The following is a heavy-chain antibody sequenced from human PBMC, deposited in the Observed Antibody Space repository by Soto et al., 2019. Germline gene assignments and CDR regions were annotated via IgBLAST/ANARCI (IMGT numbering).Heavy chain of an antibody. D-gene: IGHD6-13*01. CDR3: ARDTGSSWSTFDY. V-gene: IGHV6-1*01. CDR2: TCYRSKWYN. CDR1: GDSVSSNSAA. J-gene: IGHJ4*02. Sequence: PSQTLSLTCAISGDSVSSNSAAWNWIRQSPSKGLEWLGKTCYRSKWYNDFAVSVKSRMTINPDTSKNQFSLQLNSVTPEDAAVYYCARDTGSSWSTFDYWGQGTLVTVSS.